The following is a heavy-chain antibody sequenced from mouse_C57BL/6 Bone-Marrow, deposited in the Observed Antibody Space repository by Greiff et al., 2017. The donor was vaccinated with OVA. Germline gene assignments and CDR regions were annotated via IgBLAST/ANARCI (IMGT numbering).Heavy chain of an antibody. CDR2: IYPRDGST. J-gene: IGHJ3*01. CDR3: ATYGSSPWFAY. Sequence: VMLVESGPELVKPGASVKLSCKASGYTFTSYDINWVKQRPGQGLEWIGWIYPRDGSTKYNEKFKGKATLTVDTSSSTAYMELHSLTSEDSAVYFCATYGSSPWFAYWGQGTLVTVSA. CDR1: GYTFTSYD. V-gene: IGHV1-85*01. D-gene: IGHD1-1*01.